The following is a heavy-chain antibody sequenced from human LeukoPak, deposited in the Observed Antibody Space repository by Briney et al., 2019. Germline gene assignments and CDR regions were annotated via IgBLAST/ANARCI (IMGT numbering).Heavy chain of an antibody. V-gene: IGHV1-2*02. CDR3: ARGWGSRDGSGSSDY. D-gene: IGHD3-10*01. CDR2: INPNSGGT. CDR1: GYTFTGYY. J-gene: IGHJ4*02. Sequence: ASVKVSCKASGYTFTGYYMHWVRQAPGQGLEWMGWINPNSGGTNYAQKFQGRVTMTRNTSISTAYMELSSLRSEDTAVYYCARGWGSRDGSGSSDYWGREPWSPSPQ.